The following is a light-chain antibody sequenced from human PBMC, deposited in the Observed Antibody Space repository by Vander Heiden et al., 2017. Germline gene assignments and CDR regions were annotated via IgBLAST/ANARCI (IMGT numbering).Light chain of an antibody. CDR1: SGHSSYA. CDR3: QTWGTGFGV. J-gene: IGLJ3*02. Sequence: QLVLTQSPSASASLGASVKLTCTLSSGHSSYAIAWHQQQPEKGPRYLMKLNSDGSHSKGDGIPDRFSGSSSGAERYLTISSLQSEDEAYYYCQTWGTGFGVFGGGTKLTVI. CDR2: LNSDGSH. V-gene: IGLV4-69*01.